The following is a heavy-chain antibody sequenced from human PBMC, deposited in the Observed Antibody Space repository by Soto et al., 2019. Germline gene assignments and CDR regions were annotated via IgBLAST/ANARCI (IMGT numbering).Heavy chain of an antibody. CDR1: GCSISSGGYY. D-gene: IGHD2-2*01. Sequence: SETLSLTCTVSGCSISSGGYYWSWIRQHPGKGLEWIGYIYYSGSTYYNPSLKSRVTISVDTSKNQFSLKLSSVTAADTAVYYCARERRVVPAAMLSYYYGMDVWGQGTTVTVSS. J-gene: IGHJ6*02. V-gene: IGHV4-31*03. CDR2: IYYSGST. CDR3: ARERRVVPAAMLSYYYGMDV.